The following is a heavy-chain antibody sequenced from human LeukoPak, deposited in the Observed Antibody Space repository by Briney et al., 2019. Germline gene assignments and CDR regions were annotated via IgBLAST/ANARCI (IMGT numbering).Heavy chain of an antibody. CDR1: GFTVSSNS. CDR3: AEGRYYDILTGYSGDAFDI. J-gene: IGHJ3*02. D-gene: IGHD3-9*01. V-gene: IGHV3-23*01. CDR2: ISGSGGST. Sequence: GGSLRLSCTVSGFTVSSNSMSWVRQAPGKGLEWVSAISGSGGSTYYADSVKGRFTISRDNSKNTLYLQMNSLRAEDTAVYYCAEGRYYDILTGYSGDAFDIWGQGTMVTVSS.